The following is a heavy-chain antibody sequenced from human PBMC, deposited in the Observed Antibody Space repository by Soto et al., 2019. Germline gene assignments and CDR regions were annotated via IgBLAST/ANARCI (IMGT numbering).Heavy chain of an antibody. D-gene: IGHD6-6*01. CDR3: ARVRKLVGYFYYYMDV. CDR2: IGAYNGNT. V-gene: IGHV1-18*01. CDR1: GYTFTNYG. Sequence: VSCKASGYTFTNYGITWVRQAPGQGLEWMGWIGAYNGNTHYTERLQGRVTMTTDTSTSTAYMELRGRRSDDSAVYYCARVRKLVGYFYYYMDVWGNGTTVTVSS. J-gene: IGHJ6*03.